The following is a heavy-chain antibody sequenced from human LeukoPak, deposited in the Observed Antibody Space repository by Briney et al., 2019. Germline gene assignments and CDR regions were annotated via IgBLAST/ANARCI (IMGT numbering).Heavy chain of an antibody. CDR2: MSYSGST. CDR3: AGSGWSLDYYYYYMDV. V-gene: IGHV4-39*07. CDR1: GGSINSGLYY. J-gene: IGHJ6*03. D-gene: IGHD6-19*01. Sequence: SETLSLTCTVSGGSINSGLYYWGWIRQPPGKGLEWIGRMSYSGSTYYNPSLKSRVTISVDTSKNQFSLKLSSVTAADTAVYYCAGSGWSLDYYYYYMDVWGKGTTVTVSS.